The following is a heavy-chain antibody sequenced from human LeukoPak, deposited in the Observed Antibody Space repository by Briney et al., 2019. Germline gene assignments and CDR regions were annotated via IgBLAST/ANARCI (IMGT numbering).Heavy chain of an antibody. V-gene: IGHV4-34*01. D-gene: IGHD6-19*01. J-gene: IGHJ4*02. CDR3: ARGQAVAGLAFDY. CDR2: INHSGST. Sequence: PSEALSLTCAVYGGSFSGYYWSWIRQPPGKGLEWIGEINHSGSTNYNPSLKSRVTISVDTSKNQFSLKLSSVTAADTAVYYCARGQAVAGLAFDYWGQGTLVTVSS. CDR1: GGSFSGYY.